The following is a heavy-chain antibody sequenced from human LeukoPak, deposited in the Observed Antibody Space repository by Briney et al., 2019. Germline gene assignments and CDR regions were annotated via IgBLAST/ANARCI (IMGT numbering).Heavy chain of an antibody. D-gene: IGHD3-9*01. CDR3: AKGDNDILTGYYNSFDY. CDR2: ISASGIST. CDR1: GFTFSSFW. Sequence: GGSLRLSCAASGFTFSSFWMSWVRQAPGKGLEWVSSISASGISTYYSDSVKGRFTISRDNSKNTLYLQMNSLRAEDTAVYYCAKGDNDILTGYYNSFDYWGQGTLVTVSS. V-gene: IGHV3-23*01. J-gene: IGHJ4*02.